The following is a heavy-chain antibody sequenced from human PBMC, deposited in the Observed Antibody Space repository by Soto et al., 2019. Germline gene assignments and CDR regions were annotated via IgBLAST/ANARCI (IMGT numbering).Heavy chain of an antibody. CDR1: GFSVNNYG. CDR2: ISYDGSNK. D-gene: IGHD5-18*01. J-gene: IGHJ4*02. V-gene: IGHV3-30*03. CDR3: AGGYRFVDY. Sequence: QVQLVESGGGVVQPGRSLRLSCAASGFSVNNYGIHWVRQAPGKGLEWVAVISYDGSNKYYADSLVGRFTISRDNSKNAVYLQGNRLRVEDTAVYYCAGGYRFVDYWGQGTQVIVSS.